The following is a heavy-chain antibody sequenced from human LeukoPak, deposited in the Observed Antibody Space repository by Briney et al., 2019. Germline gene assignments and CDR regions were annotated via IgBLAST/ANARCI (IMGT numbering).Heavy chain of an antibody. CDR1: GGSISSSSYY. V-gene: IGHV4-39*07. D-gene: IGHD5-24*01. Sequence: PSETLSLTCTVSGGSISSSSYYWGWIRPPPGKWLEWIGSIYYSGSTYYNPSRKSRVTISVDTSKNQFSLKLSSVTAADTAVYYCARGGGDGYNYNYYYYMDVWGKGTTVTVSS. CDR2: IYYSGST. CDR3: ARGGGDGYNYNYYYYMDV. J-gene: IGHJ6*03.